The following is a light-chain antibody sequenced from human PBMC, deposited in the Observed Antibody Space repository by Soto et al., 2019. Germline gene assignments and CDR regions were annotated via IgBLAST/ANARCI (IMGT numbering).Light chain of an antibody. CDR2: AAS. Sequence: DIQLTQSPSFLSASVGDRVTITCRASQGISSYLAWYQQKPGKAPNLLIYAASTLQSGVPSRFSGSGSGTEFSLTISSLQPEDSATYNCQQVSSYPFTFGPGTKVDI. CDR1: QGISSY. CDR3: QQVSSYPFT. J-gene: IGKJ3*01. V-gene: IGKV1-9*01.